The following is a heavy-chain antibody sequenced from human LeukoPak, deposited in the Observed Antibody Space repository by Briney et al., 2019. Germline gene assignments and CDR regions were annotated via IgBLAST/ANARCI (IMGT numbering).Heavy chain of an antibody. D-gene: IGHD3-10*01. CDR2: INPNSGGT. V-gene: IGHV1-2*02. CDR3: ARDTYYYGSGSFY. J-gene: IGHJ4*02. CDR1: GYTFTGYY. Sequence: ASVKVSCKASGYTFTGYYMHWVRQAPGQGREWMGWINPNSGGTNYAQKFQGRVTMTTDTSISTAYMELSRLRSDDTAVYYCARDTYYYGSGSFYWGQGTLVTVSS.